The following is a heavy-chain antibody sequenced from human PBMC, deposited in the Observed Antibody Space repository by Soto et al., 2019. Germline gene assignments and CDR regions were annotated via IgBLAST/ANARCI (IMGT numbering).Heavy chain of an antibody. CDR1: GGTFSRYS. D-gene: IGHD3-22*01. J-gene: IGHJ6*02. Sequence: SVKVSCNISGGTFSRYSISWVRQAPGQGLEWMGGIVPIFGTRNYAQKFQDRVTITTDESATTAHMELSNLRSEDTAVYYCARPYEGGYSSNHHYYYGLDVQGQRPSGTVSS. V-gene: IGHV1-69*05. CDR2: IVPIFGTR. CDR3: ARPYEGGYSSNHHYYYGLDV.